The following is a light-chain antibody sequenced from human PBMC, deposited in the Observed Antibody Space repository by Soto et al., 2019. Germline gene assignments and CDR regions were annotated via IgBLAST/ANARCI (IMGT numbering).Light chain of an antibody. CDR2: VAS. J-gene: IGKJ2*01. CDR3: QQTFSPPYT. V-gene: IGKV1-39*01. Sequence: DIQMTQSLSSLSASVGETVTITCRASQSISNSLSWYQQKPGKAPKFLIYVASTLQRGVPSRFRGSGSGTDFTLTISSLQPEDVATYYCQQTFSPPYTFGQGTKLEIK. CDR1: QSISNS.